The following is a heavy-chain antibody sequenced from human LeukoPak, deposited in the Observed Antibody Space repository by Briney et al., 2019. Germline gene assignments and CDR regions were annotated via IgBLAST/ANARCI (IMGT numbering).Heavy chain of an antibody. CDR2: IYYSGST. CDR1: GGSISSYY. Sequence: TSETLSLTCTVSGGSISSYYWSWIRQPPGKGLEWIGYIYYSGSTNYNPSLKSRVTISVDTSKNQFSLKLSSVTAADTAVYYCARAVAAAYFDIWGQGTMVTVSS. J-gene: IGHJ3*02. CDR3: ARAVAAAYFDI. V-gene: IGHV4-59*01. D-gene: IGHD6-13*01.